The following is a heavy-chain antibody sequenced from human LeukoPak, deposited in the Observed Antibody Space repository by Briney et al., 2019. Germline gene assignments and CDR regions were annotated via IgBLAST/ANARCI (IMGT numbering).Heavy chain of an antibody. J-gene: IGHJ2*01. CDR3: ARLRSDYYDSSGYYYAAMAWYFDL. D-gene: IGHD3-22*01. V-gene: IGHV4-30-4*01. Sequence: PSQTLSLNCTVSGGSISSGDYYWSWIRQPPGKGLEWVGYIYYSGSTYYNPSLKSRVTISVDTSKNQFSLKLSSVTAADTAVYYCARLRSDYYDSSGYYYAAMAWYFDLWGRGTLVTVSS. CDR1: GGSISSGDYY. CDR2: IYYSGST.